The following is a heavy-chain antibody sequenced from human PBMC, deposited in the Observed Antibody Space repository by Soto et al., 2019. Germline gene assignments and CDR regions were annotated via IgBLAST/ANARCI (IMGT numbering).Heavy chain of an antibody. Sequence: QEQLQQWGAGLLKPSETLSLTCAVYGGFVRSGNYYWIWNRKQPVQGLEWIGEMSHRGGTHFNPSLKSRVTISVDTSKNQFSLKMSSVTAADTALYYCARVERGTATTVVDAFDIWGPGTMVTVSS. CDR3: ARVERGTATTVVDAFDI. D-gene: IGHD1-1*01. J-gene: IGHJ3*02. CDR1: GGFVRSGNYY. CDR2: MSHRGGT. V-gene: IGHV4-34*01.